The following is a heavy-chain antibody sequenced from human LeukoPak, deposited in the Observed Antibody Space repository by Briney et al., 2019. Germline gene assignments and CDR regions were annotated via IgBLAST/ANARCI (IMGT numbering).Heavy chain of an antibody. CDR2: INHSGST. D-gene: IGHD5-18*01. CDR1: GGSFSGYY. CDR3: ARGPQGTWIQLWKFDY. J-gene: IGHJ4*02. V-gene: IGHV4-34*01. Sequence: SETLSLTCAAYGGSFSGYYWSWIRQPPGKGLEWIGEINHSGSTNYNPSLKSRVTISVDTSKNQFSLKLSSVTAADTAVYYCARGPQGTWIQLWKFDYWGQGTLVTVSS.